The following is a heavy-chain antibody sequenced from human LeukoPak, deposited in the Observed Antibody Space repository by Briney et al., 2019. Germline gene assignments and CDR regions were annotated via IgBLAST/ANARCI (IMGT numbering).Heavy chain of an antibody. D-gene: IGHD5-12*01. CDR3: AREASLSGCYFDY. V-gene: IGHV3-33*01. CDR1: GFTFSSYG. J-gene: IGHJ4*02. CDR2: IWYDGTDK. Sequence: GGSLRLSCVASGFTFSSYGMHWVRQAPGKGLEWVAVIWYDGTDKYYGDSVKGRFTISRDNSKNTLFLQMNSLRVEDTALYYCAREASLSGCYFDYWGQGTLVTVSS.